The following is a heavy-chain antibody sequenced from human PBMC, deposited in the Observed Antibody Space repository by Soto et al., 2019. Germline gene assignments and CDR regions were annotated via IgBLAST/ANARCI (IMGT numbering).Heavy chain of an antibody. J-gene: IGHJ4*02. V-gene: IGHV4-31*03. D-gene: IGHD3-22*01. CDR2: IYYSGST. CDR1: GGSISSGGYY. CDR3: ARARDYYDSSGYTFDY. Sequence: SETLSITCTVSGGSISSGGYYWSWIRQHPGKGLEWIGYIYYSGSTYYNPSLKSRVTISVDTSKNQFSLKLSSVTAADTAVYYCARARDYYDSSGYTFDYWGQGTLVTVSS.